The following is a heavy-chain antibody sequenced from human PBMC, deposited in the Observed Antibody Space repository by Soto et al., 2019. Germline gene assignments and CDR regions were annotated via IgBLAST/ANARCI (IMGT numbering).Heavy chain of an antibody. CDR1: VFSFTSYT. V-gene: IGHV3-21*06. Sequence: PVGSLRLSCASSVFSFTSYTMTWVRHSPGKGLEWLSSITGGSDYIYYADSVKGRFTISRDNAKSSLFLQMNSLRLEDTAVYYCAQECGSSYALDSWGQVTL. CDR2: ITGGSDYI. D-gene: IGHD5-18*01. CDR3: AQECGSSYALDS. J-gene: IGHJ4*02.